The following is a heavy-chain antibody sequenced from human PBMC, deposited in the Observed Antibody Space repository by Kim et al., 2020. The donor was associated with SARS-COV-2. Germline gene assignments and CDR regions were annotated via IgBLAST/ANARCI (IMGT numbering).Heavy chain of an antibody. D-gene: IGHD3-9*01. CDR2: ISAYNGNT. Sequence: ASVKVSCKASGYTFTSYGISWVRQAPGQGLEWMGWISAYNGNTNYAQKLQGRVTMTTDTSTSTAYMELRSLRSDDTAVYYCARDEAGYRYFDWLSDYYFDYWGQGTLVTVSS. CDR3: ARDEAGYRYFDWLSDYYFDY. J-gene: IGHJ4*02. CDR1: GYTFTSYG. V-gene: IGHV1-18*01.